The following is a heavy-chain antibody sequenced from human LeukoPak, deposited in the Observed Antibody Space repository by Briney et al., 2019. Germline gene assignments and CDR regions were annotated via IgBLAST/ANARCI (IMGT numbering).Heavy chain of an antibody. CDR2: TYYSGST. V-gene: IGHV4-39*01. D-gene: IGHD3-22*01. Sequence: PSETLSLTCTVSGGSISSSSYYWGWIRQPPGKGLEWIGSTYYSGSTYYNPSLKSRVTISVDTSKNQFSLKLSSVTAADTAVYYCARGSLPYYYDSSGYSHWFDPWGQGTLVTVSS. CDR1: GGSISSSSYY. CDR3: ARGSLPYYYDSSGYSHWFDP. J-gene: IGHJ5*02.